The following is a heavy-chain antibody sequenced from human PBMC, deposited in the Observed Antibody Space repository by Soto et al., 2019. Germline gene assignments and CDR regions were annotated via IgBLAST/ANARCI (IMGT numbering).Heavy chain of an antibody. V-gene: IGHV3-73*01. CDR3: ARHDYCSGGSCFSTAIDY. CDR2: IRSRANSYAT. J-gene: IGHJ4*02. D-gene: IGHD2-15*01. CDR1: GFTFSGSA. Sequence: GGSLRLSCAASGFTFSGSAVHWVRQASGKGLEWIGRIRSRANSYATAYAASVEGRFIISREDSKNTAYLQMNSLMTEDTAVYYCARHDYCSGGSCFSTAIDYWGQGTLVTVSS.